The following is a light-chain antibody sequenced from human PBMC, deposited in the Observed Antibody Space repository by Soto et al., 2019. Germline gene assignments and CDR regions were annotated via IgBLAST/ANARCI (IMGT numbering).Light chain of an antibody. V-gene: IGKV3-11*01. Sequence: EIVLTQSPATLSLSPGERATLSCRASQSVSSYLAWYQQKPGQAPRLLIYDASNRATGVPARFSGSGSGTDFTLTISSLEPEDFAVXYCQXRTSWPPLTFGGGTKVEIK. CDR1: QSVSSY. CDR2: DAS. CDR3: QXRTSWPPLT. J-gene: IGKJ4*01.